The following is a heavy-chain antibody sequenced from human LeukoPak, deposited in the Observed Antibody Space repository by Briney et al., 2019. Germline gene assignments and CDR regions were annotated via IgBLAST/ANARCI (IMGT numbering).Heavy chain of an antibody. Sequence: ASVKVSCKASGYTFTNYGISWVRQAPGQGLEWMGWISAYNGNTKYAQKFQSRVTMTTDTSTNTVNMELRSLRSDDTAVYYCARDSLPHHYYYYGMDVWGQGTTVTVSS. CDR3: ARDSLPHHYYYYGMDV. CDR1: GYTFTNYG. CDR2: ISAYNGNT. V-gene: IGHV1-18*01. J-gene: IGHJ6*02.